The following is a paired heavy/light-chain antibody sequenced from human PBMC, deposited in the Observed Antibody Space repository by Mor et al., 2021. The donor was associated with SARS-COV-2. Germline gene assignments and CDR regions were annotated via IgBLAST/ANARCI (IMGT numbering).Heavy chain of an antibody. D-gene: IGHD3-10*01. Sequence: QLQLQESGPGLVTPSETLPLTCTVSGGSINSDDYFWGWIRQPPGRGLEWIGVIFHSGTTYYNPSLRSRLTLAIDTSKNQFSLQLTSVTAADTAIYYCARHVRLSHWYFDVWGRGTLFTVSS. V-gene: IGHV4-39*01. CDR2: IFHSGTT. CDR3: ARHVRLSHWYFDV. CDR1: GGSINSDDYF. J-gene: IGHJ2*01.
Light chain of an antibody. J-gene: IGLJ3*02. Sequence: QTVVTQEPSVSVSPGGTVTLTCDLKSGSGVVGHYPSWYRQTPGQAPRTLIYNTKTRSSGVPDRFSGSILGNKAALTITGAQADDESDYYCVLYLGSGIWVFGGGTKLTVL. V-gene: IGLV8-61*01. CDR3: VLYLGSGIWV. CDR1: SGSGVVGHY. CDR2: NTK.